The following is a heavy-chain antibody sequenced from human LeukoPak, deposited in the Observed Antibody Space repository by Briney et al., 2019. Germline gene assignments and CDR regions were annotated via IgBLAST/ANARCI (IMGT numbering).Heavy chain of an antibody. J-gene: IGHJ4*02. D-gene: IGHD5-18*01. V-gene: IGHV3-30*18. CDR3: AKVGGYSYGSSPFDY. Sequence: GGSLRLSCAASGFTFSSYGMHWVRQAPGKGLEWVAVISYDGSNKYYADSVKGRFTISRDNSKNTLYLQMNSLRAEGTAVYYCAKVGGYSYGSSPFDYWGQGTLVTVSS. CDR1: GFTFSSYG. CDR2: ISYDGSNK.